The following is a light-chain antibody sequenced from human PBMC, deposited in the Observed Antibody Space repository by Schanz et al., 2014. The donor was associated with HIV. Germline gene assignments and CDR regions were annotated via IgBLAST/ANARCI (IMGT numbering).Light chain of an antibody. CDR3: LQHNTYPLS. V-gene: IGKV1-8*01. CDR2: AAS. CDR1: QGISSY. J-gene: IGKJ5*01. Sequence: AIRMTQSPSSFSASTGDRVTITCRASQGISSYLAWYQQKPGKAPKLLIYAASTLQSGVPSRFSGSGSGTDFTLTISCLQSEDFASYYCLQHNTYPLSFGQGTRLDIK.